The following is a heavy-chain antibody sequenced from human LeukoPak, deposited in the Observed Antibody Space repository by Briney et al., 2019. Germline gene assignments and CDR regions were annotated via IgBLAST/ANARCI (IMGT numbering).Heavy chain of an antibody. CDR2: IYSGGSR. CDR1: GFTVSSNH. V-gene: IGHV3-53*01. Sequence: GGSLRLSCAASGFTVSSNHMSWVRQAPGKGLEWVSVIYSGGSRYYADSVKGRFTISRDNSKNTLYFQMNSLRVEGTAVYYCASNGGSYYSKQFDYWGQGTLVTVSS. CDR3: ASNGGSYYSKQFDY. J-gene: IGHJ4*02. D-gene: IGHD1-26*01.